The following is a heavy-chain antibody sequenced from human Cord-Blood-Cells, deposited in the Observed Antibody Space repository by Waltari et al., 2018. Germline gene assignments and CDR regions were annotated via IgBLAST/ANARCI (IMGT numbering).Heavy chain of an antibody. CDR1: GYTLTELS. J-gene: IGHJ4*02. Sequence: QVQLVQSGAEVKKPGASVKVSCKVSGYTLTELSMHWVRQAPGKGLEWMGRGEPGDGETIYAQQCQGRVTMTEDTSADTAYMELSSLRSEDTAGYYCATVAGQGVYYYDSSGYSYWGQGTLVSVSS. CDR3: ATVAGQGVYYYDSSGYSY. V-gene: IGHV1-24*01. D-gene: IGHD3-22*01. CDR2: GEPGDGET.